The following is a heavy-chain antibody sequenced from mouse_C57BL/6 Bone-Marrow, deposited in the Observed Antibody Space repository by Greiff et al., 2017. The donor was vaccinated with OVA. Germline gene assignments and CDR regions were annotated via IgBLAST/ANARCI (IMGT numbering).Heavy chain of an antibody. CDR2: IWRGGST. CDR3: AKTGYYEFAY. CDR1: GFSLTSYG. J-gene: IGHJ3*01. V-gene: IGHV2-5*01. Sequence: VQLQESGPGLVQPSQCLSLSCAVSGFSLTSYGVHWVRQSPGKGLEWLGVIWRGGSTDYNAAFMSRLSITKDNSKSLVFIKMNSLQADDTAIYYCAKTGYYEFAYWGQGTLVTVSA. D-gene: IGHD2-3*01.